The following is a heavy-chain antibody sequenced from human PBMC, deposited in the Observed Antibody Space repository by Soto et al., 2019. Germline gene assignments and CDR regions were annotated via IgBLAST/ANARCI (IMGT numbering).Heavy chain of an antibody. CDR2: ISSSSSTI. V-gene: IGHV3-48*02. D-gene: IGHD1-26*01. Sequence: GGSLRLSCAASGFTFSSYSMNWVRQAPGKGLEWVSYISSSSSTIYYADSVKGRFTISRENAKNSLYLQMNSLRDEDTAVYYCARDRLINSGSYYGPYYYYYGMDVWGQGTTVTVSS. CDR1: GFTFSSYS. CDR3: ARDRLINSGSYYGPYYYYYGMDV. J-gene: IGHJ6*02.